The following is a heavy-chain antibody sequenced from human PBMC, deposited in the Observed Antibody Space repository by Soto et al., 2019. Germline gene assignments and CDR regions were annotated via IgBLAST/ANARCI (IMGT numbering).Heavy chain of an antibody. V-gene: IGHV3-30-3*01. D-gene: IGHD3-10*02. CDR2: VSYDGAIE. J-gene: IGHJ4*02. CDR3: ARDPADVGVGYFDN. Sequence: QVQLVDSGGGVVQPGKSLRLSCSASGLSLSRHAMHWVRQAPGKGLEWLAVVSYDGAIERYADSVRGRFTMSRDNSKNTLSLQMNNLRREDTAIYHCARDPADVGVGYFDNWGQGTWVTVSS. CDR1: GLSLSRHA.